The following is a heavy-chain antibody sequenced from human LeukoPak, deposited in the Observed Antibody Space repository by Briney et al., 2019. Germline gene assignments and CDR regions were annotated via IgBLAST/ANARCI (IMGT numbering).Heavy chain of an antibody. V-gene: IGHV3-7*01. D-gene: IGHD3-22*01. CDR1: GFTFSSYW. Sequence: GGSLRLPCAASGFTFSSYWMSWVRQAPGKGLEWVANIKQDGSEKYYVDSVKGRFTISRDNAKNSLYLQMNSLRAEDTAVYYCAREGHLIVEVSSDAFDIWGQGTMVTVSS. J-gene: IGHJ3*02. CDR3: AREGHLIVEVSSDAFDI. CDR2: IKQDGSEK.